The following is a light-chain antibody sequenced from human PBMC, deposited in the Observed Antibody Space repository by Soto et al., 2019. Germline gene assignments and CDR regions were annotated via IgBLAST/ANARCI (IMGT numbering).Light chain of an antibody. V-gene: IGLV2-14*01. J-gene: IGLJ1*01. CDR1: SSDVGGYNY. Sequence: QFVLTQPASGSGSPGQSITISCTGTSSDVGGYNYVSWYQQHPGKAPKFMIYDVSNRPSGVSTRFSGSKSGNTASLTISGLQAEDEADYYCNSYTTSNTRQIVFGTGTKVTVL. CDR3: NSYTTSNTRQIV. CDR2: DVS.